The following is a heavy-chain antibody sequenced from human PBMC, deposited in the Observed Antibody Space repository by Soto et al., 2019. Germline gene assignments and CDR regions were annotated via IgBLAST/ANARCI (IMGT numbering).Heavy chain of an antibody. J-gene: IGHJ4*02. V-gene: IGHV4-30-4*01. D-gene: IGHD4-17*01. CDR1: GASISSGDDY. CDR2: IDNSGNI. CDR3: VRGNDFGDFFDY. Sequence: QVQLVESGPGLVKPSQTLSLTCTVSGASISSGDDYWTWIRQPPGKGLEWIGYIDNSGNIYHNPSLKSRLTISLDTSKNQFSLKVSSVTAADTAVYYCVRGNDFGDFFDYWGQATLVTVSS.